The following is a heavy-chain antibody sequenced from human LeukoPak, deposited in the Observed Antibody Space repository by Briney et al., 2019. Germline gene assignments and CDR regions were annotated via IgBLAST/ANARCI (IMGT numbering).Heavy chain of an antibody. Sequence: GRSLRLSCAASGFTFSSYWMHWVRQAPGKGLLWVSRINSDGSSTSYADSVKGRFSTSRDNAKNTLYLQMNSLRAEDTAVYYCAKAVGTTNMGSWGQGALVTVSS. CDR3: AKAVGTTNMGS. CDR1: GFTFSSYW. CDR2: INSDGSST. J-gene: IGHJ5*02. V-gene: IGHV3-74*01. D-gene: IGHD2-2*01.